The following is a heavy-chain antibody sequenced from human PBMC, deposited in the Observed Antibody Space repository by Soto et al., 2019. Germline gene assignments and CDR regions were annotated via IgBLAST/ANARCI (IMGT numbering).Heavy chain of an antibody. Sequence: GGSLRLSCIASGFTFRNYAMAWVRQAPGEDLEWVSAIGTSGTPTLYADSVKSRFSISRDDSRNTVSLQMKSLGGEDTATYHCTRRLWPLRRDGLYIWGQGTTVTGSS. CDR3: TRRLWPLRRDGLYI. D-gene: IGHD2-21*01. V-gene: IGHV3-23*01. CDR2: IGTSGTPT. CDR1: GFTFRNYA. J-gene: IGHJ6*02.